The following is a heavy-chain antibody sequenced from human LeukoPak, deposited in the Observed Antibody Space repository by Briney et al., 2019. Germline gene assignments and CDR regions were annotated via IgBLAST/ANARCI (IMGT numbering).Heavy chain of an antibody. V-gene: IGHV3-66*01. D-gene: IGHD3-3*01. CDR3: ARDLRKQGFWS. CDR2: IYSGERT. CDR1: GFTFSSYA. Sequence: GGSLRLSCAASGFTFSSYAMSRVRQAPGRGLEWVSTIYSGERTDYADSVKDRFTISRDKTMNTLYLQMSSLRVEDTAVYYCARDLRKQGFWSWGQGTLVTVSS. J-gene: IGHJ4*02.